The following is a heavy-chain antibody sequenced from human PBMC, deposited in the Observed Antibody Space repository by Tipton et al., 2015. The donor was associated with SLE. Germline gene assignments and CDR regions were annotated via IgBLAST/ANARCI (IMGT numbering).Heavy chain of an antibody. J-gene: IGHJ4*02. CDR2: IKQDGSEK. CDR3: ARDRDYGDSYYFDY. D-gene: IGHD4-17*01. Sequence: SLRLSCAASGFTFSSYWMSWVRQAPGKGLEWVANIKQDGSEKYYVDSVKGRFTISRDNAKNSLYPQMNSLRAEDTAVYYCARDRDYGDSYYFDYWGQGTLVTVSS. V-gene: IGHV3-7*01. CDR1: GFTFSSYW.